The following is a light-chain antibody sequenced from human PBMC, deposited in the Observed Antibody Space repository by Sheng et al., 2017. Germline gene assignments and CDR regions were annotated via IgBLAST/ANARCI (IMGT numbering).Light chain of an antibody. V-gene: IGKV1-39*01. J-gene: IGKJ2*01. Sequence: DIQMTQSPSSLSASVGDRVTITCRASQSISVYLNWYQQKSGKAPNLLIYGAFSLQSVVPSRFSGSESGTDFTLTINSLQPEDVATYYCQQSYSTPRTFGQGTKVEIK. CDR1: QSISVY. CDR2: GAF. CDR3: QQSYSTPRT.